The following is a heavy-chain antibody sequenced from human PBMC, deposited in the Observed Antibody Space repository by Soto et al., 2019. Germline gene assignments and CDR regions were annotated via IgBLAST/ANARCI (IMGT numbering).Heavy chain of an antibody. J-gene: IGHJ4*02. CDR3: ASPVDPNDSSGSPFDY. D-gene: IGHD3-22*01. CDR1: GFTFSRYA. CDR2: ISYSGNNK. V-gene: IGHV3-23*01. Sequence: GGSLRLSCAAFGFTFSRYAMSWVRQAPGKGLEWVAVISYSGNNKYYADSVKGRFTISRDNSKNTLYLQMNSLRAEDTAVYYCASPVDPNDSSGSPFDYWGQGTLVTVSS.